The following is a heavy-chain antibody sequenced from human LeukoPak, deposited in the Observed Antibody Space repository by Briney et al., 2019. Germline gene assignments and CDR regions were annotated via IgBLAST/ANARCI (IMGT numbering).Heavy chain of an antibody. D-gene: IGHD3-16*02. V-gene: IGHV3-30*18. CDR2: ISYDGSNK. J-gene: IGHJ4*02. CDR1: GFTFSSDG. Sequence: GGFLRLSCAASGFTFSSDGMHWVRQAPGKGLEWVAVISYDGSNKYYADSVKGRFTISRDNSKNTLYLQMNSLRAEDTAVYYCAKESAPYYDYVWGSYRWDYWGQGTLVTVSS. CDR3: AKESAPYYDYVWGSYRWDY.